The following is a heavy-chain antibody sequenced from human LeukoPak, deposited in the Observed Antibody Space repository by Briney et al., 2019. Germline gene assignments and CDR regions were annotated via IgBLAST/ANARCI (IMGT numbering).Heavy chain of an antibody. CDR2: IDTSTGKS. Sequence: GASVKVSCKASGYTFSSYAMNWVRQAPGQGLKWMGWIDTSTGKSTYDQAFTGRFVFSFDTSVSTAYLQINSLKAEDTAIYYCARDGPAAYAWGQGTLITVSS. CDR3: ARDGPAAYA. CDR1: GYTFSSYA. V-gene: IGHV7-4-1*02. J-gene: IGHJ4*02. D-gene: IGHD3-16*01.